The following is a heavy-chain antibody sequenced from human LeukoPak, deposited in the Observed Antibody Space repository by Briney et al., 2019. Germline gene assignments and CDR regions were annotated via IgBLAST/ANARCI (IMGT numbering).Heavy chain of an antibody. CDR3: ARHAYYYDSSGYYYWFDP. CDR2: IYYSGST. D-gene: IGHD3-22*01. Sequence: SETLSLTCTVSGGSISSSSYYWGWIRQPPGKGLEWIGSIYYSGSTYYNPSLKSRFTISVDTSKNQFSLKLSSVTAADTAVYYCARHAYYYDSSGYYYWFDPWGQGTLVTVSS. J-gene: IGHJ5*02. V-gene: IGHV4-39*01. CDR1: GGSISSSSYY.